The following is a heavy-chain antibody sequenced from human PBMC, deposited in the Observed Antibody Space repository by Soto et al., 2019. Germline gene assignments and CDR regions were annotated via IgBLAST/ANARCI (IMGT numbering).Heavy chain of an antibody. Sequence: QVQLVESGGGVVQPGRSLRLSCAASGFTFSSYGMHWVRQAPGKGLEWVAVISYDGSNKYYADSVKGRFTISRDNSKNTLYXQMNSLRAEDTAVYYCAKDRPSGSRPYYYGMDVWGQGTTVTVSS. D-gene: IGHD1-26*01. J-gene: IGHJ6*02. CDR1: GFTFSSYG. V-gene: IGHV3-30*18. CDR3: AKDRPSGSRPYYYGMDV. CDR2: ISYDGSNK.